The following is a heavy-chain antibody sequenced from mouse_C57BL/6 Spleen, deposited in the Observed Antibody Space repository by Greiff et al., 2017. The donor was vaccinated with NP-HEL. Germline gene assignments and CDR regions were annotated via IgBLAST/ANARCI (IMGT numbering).Heavy chain of an antibody. J-gene: IGHJ4*01. CDR3: ARSGGTGDYYAMDY. D-gene: IGHD3-3*01. CDR2: IDPSDSYT. Sequence: QVQLQQPGAELVRPGTSVKLSCKASGYTFTSYWMHWVKQRPGQGLEWIGVIDPSDSYTNYNQKFKGKATLTVDTSSSTAYMQLSSLTSEDSAVYYGARSGGTGDYYAMDYWGQGTSVTVSS. CDR1: GYTFTSYW. V-gene: IGHV1-59*01.